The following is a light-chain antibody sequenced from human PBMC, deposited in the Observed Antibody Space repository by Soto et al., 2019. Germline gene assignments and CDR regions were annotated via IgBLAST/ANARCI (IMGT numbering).Light chain of an antibody. V-gene: IGLV1-51*02. CDR1: IGSTY. CDR2: ENY. CDR3: GAWNNSLSAWV. Sequence: QSVLTQPPSVSAAPGQKVTISCSDIGSTYVSWYHQFPGTAPKLLIYENYKRPSGIPDRFSGSKSGTSATLDITGLQTGDEADYYCGAWNNSLSAWVFGGGTKLTVL. J-gene: IGLJ3*02.